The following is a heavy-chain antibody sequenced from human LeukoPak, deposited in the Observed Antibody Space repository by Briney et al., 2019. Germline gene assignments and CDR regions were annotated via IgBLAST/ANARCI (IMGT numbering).Heavy chain of an antibody. CDR2: IYYSGST. D-gene: IGHD3-22*01. Sequence: SSQTLSLTCTVSGGSISSGDYYWSWIRQPPGKGLEWIGYIYYSGSTYYNPSLKSRVTISVDTSKNQFSLKLSSVTAADTAVYYCAREDTYYYDSSGYYYVGYWGQGTLVTVSS. J-gene: IGHJ4*02. CDR3: AREDTYYYDSSGYYYVGY. V-gene: IGHV4-30-4*08. CDR1: GGSISSGDYY.